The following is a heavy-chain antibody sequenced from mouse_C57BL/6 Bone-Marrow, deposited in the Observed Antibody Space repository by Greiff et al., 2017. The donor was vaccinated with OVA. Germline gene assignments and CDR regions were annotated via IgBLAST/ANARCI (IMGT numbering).Heavy chain of an antibody. CDR3: ALRYFDY. D-gene: IGHD1-1*01. Sequence: VKLMESGPELVKPGASVKLSCKASGYTFTSYDINWVKQRPGQGLEWIGWIYPRDGSTKYNEKFKGKATLTVDTSSSTAYMELHSLTSEDSAVYFCALRYFDYWGQGTTLTVSS. CDR1: GYTFTSYD. V-gene: IGHV1-85*01. CDR2: IYPRDGST. J-gene: IGHJ2*01.